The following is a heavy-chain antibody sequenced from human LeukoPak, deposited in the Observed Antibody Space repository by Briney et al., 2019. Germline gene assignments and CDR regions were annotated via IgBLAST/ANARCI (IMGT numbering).Heavy chain of an antibody. V-gene: IGHV4-34*01. CDR2: INHSGST. Sequence: SETLSLTCAVYGGSFSGYYWSWIRQPPGKGLEWIGKINHSGSTNYNPSLKSRVTISVDTSKNQFSLKLSSVTAADTAVYYFARGEGGGNDWFDPWGQGTLVTVSS. J-gene: IGHJ5*02. D-gene: IGHD2-15*01. CDR1: GGSFSGYY. CDR3: ARGEGGGNDWFDP.